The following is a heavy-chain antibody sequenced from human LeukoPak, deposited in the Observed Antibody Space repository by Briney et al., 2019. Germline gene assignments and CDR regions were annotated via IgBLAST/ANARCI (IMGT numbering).Heavy chain of an antibody. CDR2: TSGSGSDM. CDR1: GFGFSDSY. CDR3: STDPRLLIY. Sequence: GGSLRLSCVVSGFGFSDSYMTWIRQTPGKGLEWLAYTSGSGSDMYYADSVKGRFTISRDNAKNSLYLQMNSLRPDDTALYHCSTDPRLLIYWGHGTLVTVSS. D-gene: IGHD2-8*01. V-gene: IGHV3-11*01. J-gene: IGHJ4*01.